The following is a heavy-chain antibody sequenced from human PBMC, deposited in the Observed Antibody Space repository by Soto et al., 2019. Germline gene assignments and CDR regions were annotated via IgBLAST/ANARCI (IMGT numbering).Heavy chain of an antibody. CDR2: IYYSGST. J-gene: IGHJ4*02. CDR1: GDSISSYY. CDR3: ARGELYCSGGTCYSNRPFDY. V-gene: IGHV4-59*01. Sequence: ETLSLTCTVSGDSISSYYWSWIRQPPGKGLEWIGYIYYSGSTNYNPSLKSRVTISIDTSKNQFSLKLTSVTAADTAVYYCARGELYCSGGTCYSNRPFDYWGQGTLVTVSS. D-gene: IGHD2-15*01.